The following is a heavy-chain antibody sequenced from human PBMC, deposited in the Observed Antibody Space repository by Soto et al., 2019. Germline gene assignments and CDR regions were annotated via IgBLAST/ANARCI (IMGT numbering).Heavy chain of an antibody. V-gene: IGHV1-69*13. J-gene: IGHJ5*02. CDR1: GGTFSSYA. CDR3: ARDRDYGDPLNWFDP. D-gene: IGHD4-17*01. Sequence: SVKVSCKASGGTFSSYAISWVRQAPGQGLEWMGGIIPIFGTANYAQKFQGRVTITADESTSTAYMELSSLRSEDTAVYYCARDRDYGDPLNWFDPSGQGTLVTVSS. CDR2: IIPIFGTA.